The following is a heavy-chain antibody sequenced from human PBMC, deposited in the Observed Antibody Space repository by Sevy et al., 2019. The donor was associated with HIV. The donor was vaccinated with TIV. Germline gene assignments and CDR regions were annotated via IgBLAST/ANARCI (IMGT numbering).Heavy chain of an antibody. Sequence: GGSLRLSCAASGFTFTNYAMNWVRQAPGKGLEWVSGISDSGDTTHYAESVKGRFTISRDNSKNTGFLQMSSLRAEDTAIYYCAKLPSTVMFREKGYWGQGTRVTVSS. CDR3: AKLPSTVMFREKGY. CDR2: ISDSGDTT. CDR1: GFTFTNYA. J-gene: IGHJ4*02. D-gene: IGHD3-10*01. V-gene: IGHV3-23*01.